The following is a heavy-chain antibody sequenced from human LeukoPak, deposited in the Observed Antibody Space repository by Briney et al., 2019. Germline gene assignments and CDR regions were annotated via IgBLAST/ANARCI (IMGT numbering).Heavy chain of an antibody. V-gene: IGHV4-34*01. CDR1: GGSFSGYY. CDR3: ARGPILEIRLFDY. Sequence: SETLSLTCAVYGGSFSGYYWSWIRQPPGKVLEWIGEINHSGSTNYNPSLKSRVTISVDTSKNQFSLKLSSVTAADTAVYYCARGPILEIRLFDYWGQGTLVTVSS. J-gene: IGHJ4*02. CDR2: INHSGST. D-gene: IGHD3-16*01.